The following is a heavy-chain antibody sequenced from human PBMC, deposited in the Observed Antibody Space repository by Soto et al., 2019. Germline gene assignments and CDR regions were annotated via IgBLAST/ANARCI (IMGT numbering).Heavy chain of an antibody. CDR3: ARNFDSGGYYSDY. D-gene: IGHD3-22*01. V-gene: IGHV3-11*06. Sequence: TGGSLRLSCAASGFPFSDYYMSWIRQAPGEGLEWISYISSSAYTIYADSVKGRFTISRDNAKNSLFLQMTSLRVEDTAVYYCARNFDSGGYYSDYCGQGTLATVS. J-gene: IGHJ4*02. CDR1: GFPFSDYY. CDR2: ISSSAYT.